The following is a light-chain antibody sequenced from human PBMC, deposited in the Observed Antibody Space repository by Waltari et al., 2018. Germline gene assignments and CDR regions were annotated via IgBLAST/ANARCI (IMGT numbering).Light chain of an antibody. CDR1: QGISSA. CDR2: DAS. J-gene: IGKJ4*01. CDR3: QQFYSYPLT. Sequence: AIQLTQSPSSLSASVGDRVTTTCRASQGISSALAWYQKKAGKAPKLLIYDASILESGVPSTFSGSGSGTDFTLTISSLQPEDFATYYCQQFYSYPLTFGGGTKVEIK. V-gene: IGKV1-13*02.